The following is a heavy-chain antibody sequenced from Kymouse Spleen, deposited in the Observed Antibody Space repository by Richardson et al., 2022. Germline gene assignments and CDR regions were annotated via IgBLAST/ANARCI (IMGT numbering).Heavy chain of an antibody. CDR1: GFTFSSYG. V-gene: IGHV3-30*18. Sequence: QVQLVESGGGVVQPGRSLRLSCAASGFTFSSYGMHWVRQAPGKGLEWVAVISYDGSNKYYADSVKGRFTISRDNSKNTLYLQMNSLRAEDTAVYYCAKGGNYDTDWYFDLWGRGTLVTVSS. D-gene: IGHD4-11,IGHD4-11*01. J-gene: IGHJ2*01. CDR3: AKGGNYDTDWYFDL. CDR2: ISYDGSNK.